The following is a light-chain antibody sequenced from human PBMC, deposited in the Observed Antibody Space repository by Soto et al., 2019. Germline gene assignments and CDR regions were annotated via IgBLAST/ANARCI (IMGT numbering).Light chain of an antibody. CDR2: VAS. CDR1: QDIRSW. V-gene: IGKV1-12*01. Sequence: DIQMTQSPSSVSASVGDKVTITCLASQDIRSWLAWYQQKPGNAPKLLIYVASNLQSGVPSRFSGRGSGTDFTLTISSLQPEDFATYYCLHTDSFPWTFGQGTKVDIK. CDR3: LHTDSFPWT. J-gene: IGKJ1*01.